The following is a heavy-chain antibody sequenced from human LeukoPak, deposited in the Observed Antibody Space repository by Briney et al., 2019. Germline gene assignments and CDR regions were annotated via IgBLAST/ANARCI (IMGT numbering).Heavy chain of an antibody. CDR1: GYRFTSYW. Sequence: GESLKISCKGSGYRFTSYWIGWVRQLPGKGLEWMGIIYPGDSDTRYSPSFQGQVTISADKSISTAYLQWSSLKASDTAMYYCARALRDFWSGYYPGVGYWGQGTTVTVSS. CDR3: ARALRDFWSGYYPGVGY. CDR2: IYPGDSDT. V-gene: IGHV5-51*01. J-gene: IGHJ6*02. D-gene: IGHD3-3*01.